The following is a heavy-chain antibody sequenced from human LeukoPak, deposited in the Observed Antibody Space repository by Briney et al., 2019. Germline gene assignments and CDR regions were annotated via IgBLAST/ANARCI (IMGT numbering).Heavy chain of an antibody. Sequence: ASVKVSCKVSGYTLTELSMHWVRQAPGKGLDWMGGVDPEDGETIYAQKFQGRVTMTEDTSTDTAYMELSSLRSEDTAVYYCATLEKSIAARHFDYWGQGTLVTVSS. J-gene: IGHJ4*02. CDR2: VDPEDGET. CDR3: ATLEKSIAARHFDY. CDR1: GYTLTELS. D-gene: IGHD6-6*01. V-gene: IGHV1-24*01.